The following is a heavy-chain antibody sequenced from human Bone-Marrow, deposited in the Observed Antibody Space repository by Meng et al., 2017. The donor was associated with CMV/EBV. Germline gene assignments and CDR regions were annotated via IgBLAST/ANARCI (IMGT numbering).Heavy chain of an antibody. CDR1: GYTFTGYH. CDR3: AREGGGNGANWFDP. J-gene: IGHJ5*02. V-gene: IGHV1-2*02. Sequence: ASVKVSCKASGYTFTGYHIHWVRQAPGQGLQWMGLIKPNSGDTNYAQEFQGRVTMTRDTSISTAYMELRSLRSDDTAVYYCAREGGGNGANWFDPWGQGTLVTVSS. CDR2: IKPNSGDT. D-gene: IGHD4-23*01.